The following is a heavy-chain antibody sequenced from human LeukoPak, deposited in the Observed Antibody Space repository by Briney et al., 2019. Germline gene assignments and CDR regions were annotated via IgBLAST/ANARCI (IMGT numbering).Heavy chain of an antibody. Sequence: PGGSLRLSCAASRFTFSSYGMHWVRQAPGKGLEWVAVIWYDGGNKYYADSVKGRFTISRDNSKNTLYLQMNSLRAEDTAVYYCAKDPTYCSGGSCYPTSFDYWGQGTLVTVSS. CDR3: AKDPTYCSGGSCYPTSFDY. CDR1: RFTFSSYG. V-gene: IGHV3-33*06. D-gene: IGHD2-15*01. CDR2: IWYDGGNK. J-gene: IGHJ4*02.